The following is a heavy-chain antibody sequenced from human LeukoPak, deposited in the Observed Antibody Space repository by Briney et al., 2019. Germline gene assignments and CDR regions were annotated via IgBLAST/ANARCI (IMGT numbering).Heavy chain of an antibody. J-gene: IGHJ4*02. CDR1: GYTFIIYG. CDR2: ISTYNGNT. Sequence: GASVKVSCKASGYTFIIYGISWVRQAPGQGLEWMGWISTYNGNTNYAQKFQGRLTMTTDTSTSTAYMELRSLRSDDTAVYYCARSFESITMVRGVISTGFDYWGQGTLVTVSS. D-gene: IGHD3-10*01. V-gene: IGHV1-18*01. CDR3: ARSFESITMVRGVISTGFDY.